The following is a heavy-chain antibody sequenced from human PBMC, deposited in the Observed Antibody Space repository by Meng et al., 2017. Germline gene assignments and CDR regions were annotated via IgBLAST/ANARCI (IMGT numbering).Heavy chain of an antibody. Sequence: GSLRLSCTVSGGSISSYYWSWIRQPAGKGLEWIGRIYTSGSTNYNHSLKSRVTMSVDTSKNQFSLKLSSVTAADTAVYYCARDNSTPLLLSLGYFDYWGQGTLVTVSS. CDR3: ARDNSTPLLLSLGYFDY. CDR2: IYTSGST. CDR1: GGSISSYY. J-gene: IGHJ4*02. V-gene: IGHV4-4*07. D-gene: IGHD2/OR15-2a*01.